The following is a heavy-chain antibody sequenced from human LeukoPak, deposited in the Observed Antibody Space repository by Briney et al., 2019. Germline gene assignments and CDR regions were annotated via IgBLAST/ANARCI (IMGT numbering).Heavy chain of an antibody. V-gene: IGHV3-30*18. Sequence: PGGSLRLSCAASGFTFSSYGMHWVRQAPGKGLEWVAVISYDGSNKYYADSVKGRFTTSRDNSKNTLYLQMNSLRAEDTAVYYCAKESRPVLLWFGELLSYGMDVWGQGTTVTVSS. D-gene: IGHD3-10*01. CDR1: GFTFSSYG. CDR3: AKESRPVLLWFGELLSYGMDV. J-gene: IGHJ6*02. CDR2: ISYDGSNK.